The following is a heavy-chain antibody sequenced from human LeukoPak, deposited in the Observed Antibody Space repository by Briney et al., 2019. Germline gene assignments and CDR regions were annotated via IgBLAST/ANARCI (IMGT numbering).Heavy chain of an antibody. CDR1: GFTFSVYW. CDR2: INQDGSEK. CDR3: VRGRGWLDT. Sequence: GGSPRLSCLGSGFTFSVYWMTWVRQAPGKGLEWVANINQDGSEKEYVEPVKGRFSISRDNAKSSLFLQMNSLRAEDTAVYYCVRGRGWLDTWGQGALVTVSS. V-gene: IGHV3-7*03. D-gene: IGHD3-10*01. J-gene: IGHJ5*02.